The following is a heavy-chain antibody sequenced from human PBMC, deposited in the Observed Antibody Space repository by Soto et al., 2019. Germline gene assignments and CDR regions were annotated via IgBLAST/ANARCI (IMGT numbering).Heavy chain of an antibody. CDR2: VSSRSSYI. V-gene: IGHV3-21*01. CDR3: ARDNVPSDFLDS. D-gene: IGHD2-8*01. CDR1: GFTFSNYN. Sequence: TGGSLRLSCAASGFTFSNYNMNWVRQAPGKGLEWVSSVSSRSSYIYYSESVKGRFTISRDNAKNSLYLQMNSLRADDTAIYYCARDNVPSDFLDSWGQGTLVTVS. J-gene: IGHJ4*02.